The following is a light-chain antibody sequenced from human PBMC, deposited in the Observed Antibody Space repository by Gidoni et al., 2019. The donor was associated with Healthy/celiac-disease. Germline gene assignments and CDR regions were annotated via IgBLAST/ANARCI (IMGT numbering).Light chain of an antibody. CDR3: QQRSNWQPWT. CDR1: QSVSSY. V-gene: IGKV3-11*01. CDR2: DAS. J-gene: IGKJ1*01. Sequence: EIVLTQSPGTLSLSPGERATLSCRASQSVSSYLAWYQQKPGQAPRLLIYDASNRATGIPARFSGSGSGTDFTLTISILEPEDFAVYYCQQRSNWQPWTFGQXTKVEIK.